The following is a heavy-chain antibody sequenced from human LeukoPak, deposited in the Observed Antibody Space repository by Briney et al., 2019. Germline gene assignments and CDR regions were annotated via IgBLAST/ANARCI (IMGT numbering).Heavy chain of an antibody. CDR3: ARDSSSTQQLWFVY. V-gene: IGHV3-21*01. J-gene: IGHJ4*02. CDR2: ISSSSHYI. Sequence: NPGGSLRLSCAASGFTFSSYTMNWVRQAPGKGLEWVSYISSSSHYIYYADSVKGRFTIPRDNAKNSLYLQMNSLRAEDTAVYYCARDSSSTQQLWFVYWGQGTLVTVSS. CDR1: GFTFSSYT. D-gene: IGHD5-18*01.